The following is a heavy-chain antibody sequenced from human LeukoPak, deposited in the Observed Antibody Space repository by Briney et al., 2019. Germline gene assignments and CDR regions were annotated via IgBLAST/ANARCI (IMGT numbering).Heavy chain of an antibody. CDR2: ISGSGSST. Sequence: GGSLRLSCAASGFTFSSYSMNWVRQAPGKGLEWVSAISGSGSSTYYADSVKGRFTISRDNSKNTQYLQMNSLRAEDTAVYYCAKVSRYYGSGSYYRDGEFDYWGRGTLVTVSS. V-gene: IGHV3-23*01. CDR1: GFTFSSYS. CDR3: AKVSRYYGSGSYYRDGEFDY. D-gene: IGHD3-10*01. J-gene: IGHJ4*02.